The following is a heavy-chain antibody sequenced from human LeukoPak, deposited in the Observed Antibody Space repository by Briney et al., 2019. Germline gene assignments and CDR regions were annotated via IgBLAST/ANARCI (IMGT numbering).Heavy chain of an antibody. V-gene: IGHV4-34*01. J-gene: IGHJ5*02. Sequence: SETLSLTCTVSGGSFTDYYWGWIRQPPGKGLEWIGEINHSGSTSHNPSLQSRVTMSVDTSKNQLSLNLNSVTAADTAVYYCARGGYFSHSSAHYYVADWFDPWGQGTLVTVSS. D-gene: IGHD3-22*01. CDR2: INHSGST. CDR3: ARGGYFSHSSAHYYVADWFDP. CDR1: GGSFTDYY.